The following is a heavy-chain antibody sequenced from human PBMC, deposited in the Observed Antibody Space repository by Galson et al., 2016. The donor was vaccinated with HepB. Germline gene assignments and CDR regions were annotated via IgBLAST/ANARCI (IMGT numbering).Heavy chain of an antibody. CDR2: ISFDGSNQ. V-gene: IGHV3-30*03. CDR3: ARDSYCTRTICYPYYFDF. D-gene: IGHD2-2*01. Sequence: SLRLSCAVSGFTVSAYCVSRVRQAPGKGPEWLAVISFDGSNQFYADSVKGRFTISRDNSNNTLHLQMHSLRVEDTALYYCARDSYCTRTICYPYYFDFWGQGTLVAVSS. CDR1: GFTVSAYC. J-gene: IGHJ4*02.